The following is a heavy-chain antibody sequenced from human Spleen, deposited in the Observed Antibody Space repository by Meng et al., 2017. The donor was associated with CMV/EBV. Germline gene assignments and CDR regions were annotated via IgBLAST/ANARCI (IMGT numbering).Heavy chain of an antibody. V-gene: IGHV3-15*01. CDR2: IKSKADGGTT. J-gene: IGHJ4*02. CDR3: TADPPGDSPYFDY. Sequence: SGFTCSSYAMSWVRQAPGKGLGWVGRIKSKADGGTTDYAAPVKGRFIVSRDDSKNTLYLQMSTLNTEDTAVYYCTADPPGDSPYFDYWGQGTLVTVSS. D-gene: IGHD2-21*02. CDR1: GFTCSSYA.